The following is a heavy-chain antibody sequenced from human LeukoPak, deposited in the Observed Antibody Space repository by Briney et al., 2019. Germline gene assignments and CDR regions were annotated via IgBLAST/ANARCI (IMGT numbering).Heavy chain of an antibody. D-gene: IGHD4-17*01. J-gene: IGHJ4*02. CDR2: ISWNSGSI. CDR1: GFTFDDYA. CDR3: GKDREDTVTAFDY. Sequence: GGSLRLSCAASGFTFDDYAMHWVRQAPGKGLEWVSGISWNSGSIGYADSVKGRFTISRDNAKNSLYLQMNSLRAEDTALYYCGKDREDTVTAFDYWGQGTLVTVSS. V-gene: IGHV3-9*01.